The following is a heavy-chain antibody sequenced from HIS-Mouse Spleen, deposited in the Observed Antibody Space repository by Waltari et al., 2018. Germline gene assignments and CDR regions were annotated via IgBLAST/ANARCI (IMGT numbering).Heavy chain of an antibody. V-gene: IGHV4-38-2*02. CDR1: GYSISSGYY. Sequence: QVQLQESGPGLVKPSETLSLTCTVSGYSISSGYYWGWIRQPPGKGLEWIGSIYHSGSTYDTPSLKSRVTISVDTSKNQFSLKLSSVTAADTAVYYCAREIPYSSSWYDWYFDLWGRGTLVTVSS. J-gene: IGHJ2*01. CDR3: AREIPYSSSWYDWYFDL. D-gene: IGHD6-13*01. CDR2: IYHSGST.